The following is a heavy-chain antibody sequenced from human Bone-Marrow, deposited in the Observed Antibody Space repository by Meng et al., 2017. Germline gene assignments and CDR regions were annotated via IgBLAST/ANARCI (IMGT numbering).Heavy chain of an antibody. Sequence: GGSLRLSCAATKFTFSSYAMNWVRQAPGKGLEWVSAISGSGDSTYYADSVQGRFTISRDNSKNTLYLQMNSLRAEDTAVYYCAKDRVVSIDYWGQGTLVTVSS. V-gene: IGHV3-23*01. D-gene: IGHD3-10*01. CDR1: KFTFSSYA. CDR3: AKDRVVSIDY. CDR2: ISGSGDST. J-gene: IGHJ4*02.